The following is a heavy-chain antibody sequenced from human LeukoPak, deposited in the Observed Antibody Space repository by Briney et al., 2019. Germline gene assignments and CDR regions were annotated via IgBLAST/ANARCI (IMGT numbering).Heavy chain of an antibody. V-gene: IGHV3-7*01. CDR1: GFTFTNYW. CDR2: IKRDGSQK. D-gene: IGHD1-1*01. J-gene: IGHJ5*02. CDR3: ARLGLEVGGPNWFDP. Sequence: GGSLRLSCEASGFTFTNYWMSWVRQAPGKGLEWVAHIKRDGSQKYYLDSVKGRFTISRDNAKNSLYLQMNSLRVEDTAVYYCARLGLEVGGPNWFDPWGQGTLVTVSS.